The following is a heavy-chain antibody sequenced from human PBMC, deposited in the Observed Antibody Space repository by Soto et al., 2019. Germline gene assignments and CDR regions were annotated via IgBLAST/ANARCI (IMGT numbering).Heavy chain of an antibody. V-gene: IGHV2-5*01. CDR3: AHSPYRVGAYDY. CDR2: IYWNDDK. CDR1: GVSLSTSGVG. D-gene: IGHD1-26*01. Sequence: QITLKESGPTLVKPTQTLTLTCTFSGVSLSTSGVGVGWIRQPPGKALEWLALIYWNDDKRYSPPLKSRLTITKDTSKNPVVLTMTTMDPVDTATYCCAHSPYRVGAYDYWGQGTLVTVSS. J-gene: IGHJ4*02.